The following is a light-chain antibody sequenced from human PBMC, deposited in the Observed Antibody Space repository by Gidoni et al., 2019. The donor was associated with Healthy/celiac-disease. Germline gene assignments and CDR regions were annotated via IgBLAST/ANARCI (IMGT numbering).Light chain of an antibody. CDR1: SSNIGAGYD. CDR3: QSYDSSLSGSGV. Sequence: QSVLTQPPSVSGDPGQRVTISCTWSSSNIGAGYDVHWYQQLPGTAPKPLIYGNSNRPSGVPDRFSGSKSGTSASLAITGLQADDEADYYCQSYDSSLSGSGVFGGGTKLTVL. J-gene: IGLJ3*02. V-gene: IGLV1-40*01. CDR2: GNS.